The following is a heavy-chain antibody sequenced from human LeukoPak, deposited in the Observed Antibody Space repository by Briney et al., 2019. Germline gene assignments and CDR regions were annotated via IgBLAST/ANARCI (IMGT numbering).Heavy chain of an antibody. J-gene: IGHJ4*02. CDR3: ARERGRGRDSPWFDY. Sequence: GGSLRLSCVASAFSVSSNCMTWVRQAPGKGLEWVSVIYSDGSTYYADSVKGRFTISRDNSKNTLDLQMTGLRAEDTAVYYCARERGRGRDSPWFDYWGQGTLVTVSS. CDR1: AFSVSSNC. CDR2: IYSDGST. V-gene: IGHV3-53*01. D-gene: IGHD1-26*01.